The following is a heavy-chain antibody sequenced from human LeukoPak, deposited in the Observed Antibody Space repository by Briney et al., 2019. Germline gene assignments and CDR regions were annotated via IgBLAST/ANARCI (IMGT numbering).Heavy chain of an antibody. D-gene: IGHD2-8*01. CDR3: ATESPRRVYGGGFTFDY. CDR1: GYTLTELS. CDR2: FDPEDGET. Sequence: ASVKVSCKVSGYTLTELSMHLVRQAPGEGLEWMGGFDPEDGETIYAQKFQGRVTMTEDTSTDTAYMELSSLRSEDTAVYYCATESPRRVYGGGFTFDYWGQGTLVTVSS. J-gene: IGHJ4*02. V-gene: IGHV1-24*01.